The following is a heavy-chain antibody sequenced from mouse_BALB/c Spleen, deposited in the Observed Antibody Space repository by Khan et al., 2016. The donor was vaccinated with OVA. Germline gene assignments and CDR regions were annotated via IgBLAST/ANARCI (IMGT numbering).Heavy chain of an antibody. CDR1: GFTFSNYG. Sequence: EVQLQESGGDLVKPGGSLKLSCAASGFTFSNYGMSWVRQIPDKRLEWVATINSDGTYTYYPDSVKGRFTISGNNAKNTLYLEMSSLKSEDTAMYYCASHLTGSVAYWGQGTLVTVSA. J-gene: IGHJ3*01. CDR3: ASHLTGSVAY. V-gene: IGHV5-6*01. D-gene: IGHD4-1*01. CDR2: INSDGTYT.